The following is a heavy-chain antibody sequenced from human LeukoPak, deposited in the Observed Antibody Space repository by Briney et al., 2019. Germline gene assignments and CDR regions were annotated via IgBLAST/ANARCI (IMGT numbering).Heavy chain of an antibody. J-gene: IGHJ4*02. D-gene: IGHD3-22*01. V-gene: IGHV1-58*01. Sequence: GASVKVSCKASGFTFTSSAVQWVRQARGQRLEWIGWIVVGSGNTNYAQKFQGRVTITADESTSTAYMELSSLRSEDTAVYYCARRVLFYDSSGYSGFDYWGQGTLVTVSS. CDR2: IVVGSGNT. CDR3: ARRVLFYDSSGYSGFDY. CDR1: GFTFTSSA.